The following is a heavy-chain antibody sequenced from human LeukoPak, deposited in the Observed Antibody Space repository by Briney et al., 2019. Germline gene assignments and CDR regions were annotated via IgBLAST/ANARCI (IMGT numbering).Heavy chain of an antibody. CDR1: GYTFTGYY. D-gene: IGHD1-7*01. CDR2: INPNSGGT. J-gene: IGHJ5*02. CDR3: ATMRPITGTTLSGFDP. V-gene: IGHV1-2*02. Sequence: ASVKVSCKASGYTFTGYYMHWVRQAPGQGLEWMGWINPNSGGTNYAQKFQGRVTMTRDTSISTAYMELSRLRSDDTAVYYCATMRPITGTTLSGFDPWGQGTLVTVSS.